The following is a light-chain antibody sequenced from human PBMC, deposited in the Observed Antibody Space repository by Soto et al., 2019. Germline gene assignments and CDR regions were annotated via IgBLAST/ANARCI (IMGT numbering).Light chain of an antibody. V-gene: IGKV3-11*01. CDR2: DAS. J-gene: IGKJ5*01. CDR1: QLVSSY. CDR3: QHFGGTKST. Sequence: IKLTQPPSKRRSYHGSSSTLSCMASQLVSSYLAWYQQKPGQAPRLLIYDASNRATGIPARFSGSGSGTHFTLTISRLEPGDFAVYYCQHFGGTKSTFGQGARLEIK.